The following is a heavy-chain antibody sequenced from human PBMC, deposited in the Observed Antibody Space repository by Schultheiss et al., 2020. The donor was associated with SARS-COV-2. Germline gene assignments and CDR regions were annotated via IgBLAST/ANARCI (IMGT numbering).Heavy chain of an antibody. CDR2: ISGSGGST. J-gene: IGHJ6*02. CDR1: GFTVSSYG. V-gene: IGHV3-21*04. Sequence: GGSLRLSCAASGFTVSSYGMHWVRQAPGKGLEWVSAISGSGGSTYYADSVKGRFTISRDNAKNSLYLQMNSLRAEDTAVYYCARAYDGMDVWGQGTTVTVSS. CDR3: ARAYDGMDV. D-gene: IGHD2-2*01.